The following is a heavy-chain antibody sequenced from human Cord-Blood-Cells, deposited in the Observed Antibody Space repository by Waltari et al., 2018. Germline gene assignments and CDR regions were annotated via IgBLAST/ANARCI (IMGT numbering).Heavy chain of an antibody. CDR3: ARPNSSGYYDAFDI. CDR2: SNPNSGGT. J-gene: IGHJ3*02. D-gene: IGHD3-22*01. CDR1: GYTFTGYY. V-gene: IGHV1-2*02. Sequence: QVQLVQSGAEVKKPGASVKVSCKASGYTFTGYYMHWVRQAPGQGLEWMEWSNPNSGGTNYAQKFQGRVTMTRDTSISTAYMEMSRLRSDDTAVYYCARPNSSGYYDAFDIWGQGTMVTVSS.